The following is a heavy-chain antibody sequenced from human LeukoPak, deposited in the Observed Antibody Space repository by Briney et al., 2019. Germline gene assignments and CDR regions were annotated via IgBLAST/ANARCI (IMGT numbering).Heavy chain of an antibody. D-gene: IGHD6-13*01. CDR3: ATWTGYSSSWYYFDY. CDR1: GFTFSSYS. V-gene: IGHV3-48*01. Sequence: GGSLRLSCAASGFTFSSYSMNWVRQAPGKGLVWVSYISSSTSTIYYADSVKGRFTISRDNAKNSLYLQMNSLRAEDTAVYYCATWTGYSSSWYYFDYWGQGTLVTVSS. J-gene: IGHJ4*02. CDR2: ISSSTSTI.